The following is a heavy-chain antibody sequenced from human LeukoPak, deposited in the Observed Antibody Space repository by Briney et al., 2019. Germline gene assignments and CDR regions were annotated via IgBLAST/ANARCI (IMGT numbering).Heavy chain of an antibody. Sequence: SGGSLRLSCAASGFTFSSYAMSWVRQAPGKGLEWVSAISGSGGSTYYADSVKGRFTISRDNSKNTLYLQMNSLRAEDTAVYYCAKDRRQWLVLDYWGQGTLVTVSS. D-gene: IGHD6-19*01. CDR2: ISGSGGST. J-gene: IGHJ4*02. CDR3: AKDRRQWLVLDY. CDR1: GFTFSSYA. V-gene: IGHV3-23*01.